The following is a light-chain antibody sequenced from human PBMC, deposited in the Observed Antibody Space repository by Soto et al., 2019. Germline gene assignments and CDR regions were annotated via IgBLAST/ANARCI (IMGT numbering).Light chain of an antibody. V-gene: IGKV4-1*01. CDR3: QQDYSTPLT. CDR2: WAS. CDR1: QSVLYSSNNKNY. Sequence: DIVLTQSPDSLAVSLGERATINCKSSQSVLYSSNNKNYLAWYQQKPGQPPKLLIYWASTRESGVPDRFSGSGSGTDFTLTISSLQAEDVAVYYCQQDYSTPLTLGGGTKVEIK. J-gene: IGKJ4*01.